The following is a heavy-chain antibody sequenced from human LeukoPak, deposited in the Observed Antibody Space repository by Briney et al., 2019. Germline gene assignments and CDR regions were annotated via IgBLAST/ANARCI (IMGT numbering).Heavy chain of an antibody. J-gene: IGHJ6*02. Sequence: GGSRSLSCAPSGFTFGSYAMSWVRQAPGKGLEWASAISGSGGSTYYADSVKGRFTISRDNSKNTLYLQMNSLRAEDTAVYYCAKDQGPRGYYYGMDVWGQGTTVTVSS. D-gene: IGHD3-10*01. CDR2: ISGSGGST. CDR3: AKDQGPRGYYYGMDV. CDR1: GFTFGSYA. V-gene: IGHV3-23*01.